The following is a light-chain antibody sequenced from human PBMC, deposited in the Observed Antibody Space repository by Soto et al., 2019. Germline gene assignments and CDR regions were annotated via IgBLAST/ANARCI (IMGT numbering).Light chain of an antibody. CDR3: SSYTSSTTYV. CDR1: SSDVGSYNR. CDR2: EVS. V-gene: IGLV2-18*02. J-gene: IGLJ1*01. Sequence: QSALTQPPSVSGSPGQSVTISCTGTSSDVGSYNRVSWYQQPPGTAPKLMIFEVSNRPSGVPDRLSGSKSGNTASLTISGLQAEDEADYYCSSYTSSTTYVFGTGTKLT.